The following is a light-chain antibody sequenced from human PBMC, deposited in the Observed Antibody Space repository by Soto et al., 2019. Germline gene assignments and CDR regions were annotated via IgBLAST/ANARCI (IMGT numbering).Light chain of an antibody. CDR3: SSYTSSSRYV. J-gene: IGLJ1*01. Sequence: QSALTQPASVSGSPGQSITISCTGTSSDIGGYNFVSWYQQHPGKAPKFMIYDVSIRPSGVSNRFSGSKSGNTASLTISGLQVEDEAEYYCSSYTSSSRYVFGTGTKVTVL. CDR2: DVS. V-gene: IGLV2-14*01. CDR1: SSDIGGYNF.